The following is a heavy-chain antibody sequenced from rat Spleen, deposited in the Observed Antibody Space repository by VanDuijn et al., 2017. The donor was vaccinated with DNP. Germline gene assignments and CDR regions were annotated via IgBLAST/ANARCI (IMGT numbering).Heavy chain of an antibody. CDR3: ASSDGYYPNWFAY. D-gene: IGHD1-12*03. V-gene: IGHV4-2*01. CDR1: GFNFNDYW. Sequence: EVKLVESGGGLVQPGRSLKLSCAASGFNFNDYWLGWVRQAPGLGLEWIGLISKDSGSINYTLCLKVKFTISRDNTQNTLYLQVSKLGSENTAIYYCASSDGYYPNWFAYWGQGTLVTVSS. J-gene: IGHJ3*01. CDR2: ISKDSGSI.